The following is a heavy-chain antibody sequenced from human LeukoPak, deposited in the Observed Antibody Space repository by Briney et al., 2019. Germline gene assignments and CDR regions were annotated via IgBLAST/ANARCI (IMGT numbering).Heavy chain of an antibody. CDR1: GGSISSHY. J-gene: IGHJ4*02. Sequence: PSETLSLTCTVSGGSISSHYWSWIRQPPGKGLEWIGYIYYSGSTNYNPSLKSRVTISVDTSKNQFSLKLSSVTAADTAVYYCARGGPYYYDSSGYPLGVWGQGTLVTVSS. D-gene: IGHD3-22*01. V-gene: IGHV4-59*11. CDR2: IYYSGST. CDR3: ARGGPYYYDSSGYPLGV.